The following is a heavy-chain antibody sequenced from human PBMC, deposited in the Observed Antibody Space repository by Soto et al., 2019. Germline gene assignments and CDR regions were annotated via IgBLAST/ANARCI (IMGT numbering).Heavy chain of an antibody. D-gene: IGHD1-1*01. V-gene: IGHV1-18*01. J-gene: IGHJ4*02. CDR2: ISARNGDT. CDR1: GYTFTSYG. Sequence: QVHLVQSGAEVKKPGASVKVSYKGSGYTFTSYGITWVRQAPGQGLEWMGWISARNGDTDYAQKLQGRVTVTRDTSTSTAYMELRSLRSDDTAVYYCARGRYGDYWGQGALVTVSS. CDR3: ARGRYGDY.